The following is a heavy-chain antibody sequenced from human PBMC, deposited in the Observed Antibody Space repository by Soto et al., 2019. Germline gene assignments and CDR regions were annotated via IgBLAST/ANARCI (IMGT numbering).Heavy chain of an antibody. CDR3: ERGIRYSDISGYYVY. J-gene: IGHJ4*02. CDR1: GYTFTSYG. D-gene: IGHD3-22*01. CDR2: ISAYNGNT. Sequence: ASVKVSCKASGYTFTSYGISWVRQAPGQGLEWMGWISAYNGNTNYAQKLQGRVTMTTDTSTSTAYMELRSLRSDDTAVYYCERGIRYSDISGYYVYWGQGTLVTVSS. V-gene: IGHV1-18*01.